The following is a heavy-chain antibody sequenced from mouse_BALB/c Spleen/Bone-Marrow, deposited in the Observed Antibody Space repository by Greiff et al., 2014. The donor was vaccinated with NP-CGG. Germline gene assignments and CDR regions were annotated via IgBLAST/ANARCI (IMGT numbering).Heavy chain of an antibody. D-gene: IGHD2-2*01. J-gene: IGHJ4*01. CDR1: GYKFTDYE. CDR3: TREGSYFGYDGHMDD. Sequence: VQLQQSGAELVRPGASVTLSCKASGYKFTDYEMHWVKQTPVHGLEWIGSIDPETGGTAYNQNFKGKATLTADRSSTTAYMELRSLTSEDSAVYDCTREGSYFGYDGHMDDWGQGTSVTVSS. V-gene: IGHV1-15*01. CDR2: IDPETGGT.